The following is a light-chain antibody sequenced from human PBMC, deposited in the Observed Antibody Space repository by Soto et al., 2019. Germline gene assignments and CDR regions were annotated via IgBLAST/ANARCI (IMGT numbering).Light chain of an antibody. CDR2: DVS. Sequence: QSVLTQPRSVSGSPGQSVTISCTGSSTDVGGYNYVSWYQQHPGKAPKLIIYDVSKRPSGVPDRFSGSKSGNTASLTISGLQAEDDADYYCSSYADTERIFGGGTKLTVL. CDR3: SSYADTERI. CDR1: STDVGGYNY. V-gene: IGLV2-11*01. J-gene: IGLJ2*01.